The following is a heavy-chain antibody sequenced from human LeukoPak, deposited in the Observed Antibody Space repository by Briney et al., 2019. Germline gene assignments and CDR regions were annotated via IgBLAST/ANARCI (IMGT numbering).Heavy chain of an antibody. CDR1: GFTFSSYG. CDR2: ISYDGSNK. J-gene: IGHJ4*02. CDR3: VVPAATTFDY. V-gene: IGHV3-30*03. Sequence: GSLRLSCAASGFTFSSYGTHWVRQAPGKGLEWVAVISYDGSNKYYADSVKGRFTTSRDNSKNTLYLQMNSLRAEDTAVYYCVVPAATTFDYWGQGTLVTVSS. D-gene: IGHD2-2*01.